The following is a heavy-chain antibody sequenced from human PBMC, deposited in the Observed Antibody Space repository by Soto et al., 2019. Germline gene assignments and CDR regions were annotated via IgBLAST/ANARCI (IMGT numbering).Heavy chain of an antibody. CDR2: IKSKTDGGTT. D-gene: IGHD5-12*01. CDR3: TTDEGLHPSTDYGMDV. Sequence: PGGSMTLSCASSGFTFSNAWMNWVRQAPEKGLEWVGRIKSKTDGGTTDYAAPVKGRFTISRDDSKNTLYLQMNSLKTEDTAVYYCTTDEGLHPSTDYGMDVWGQGTTVTVSS. J-gene: IGHJ6*02. V-gene: IGHV3-15*07. CDR1: GFTFSNAW.